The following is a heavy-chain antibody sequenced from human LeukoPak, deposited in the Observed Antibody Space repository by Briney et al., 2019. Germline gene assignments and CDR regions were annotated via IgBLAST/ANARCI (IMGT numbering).Heavy chain of an antibody. CDR1: GGSISSYY. CDR2: IYTSGST. D-gene: IGHD2-2*01. CDR3: ATTWGYCSSTSCHNWFDP. J-gene: IGHJ5*02. V-gene: IGHV4-4*07. Sequence: SETLSLTCTVSGGSISSYYWRWIRQPAGKGLEWIGRIYTSGSTNYNPSLKSRVTMSVDTSKNQFSLKLSSVTAADTGVYYCATTWGYCSSTSCHNWFDPWGQGTLVTVSS.